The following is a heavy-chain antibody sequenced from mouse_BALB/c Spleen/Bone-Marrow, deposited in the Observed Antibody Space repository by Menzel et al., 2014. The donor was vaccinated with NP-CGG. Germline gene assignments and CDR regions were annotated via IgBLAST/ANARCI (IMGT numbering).Heavy chain of an antibody. CDR3: ARHEDGYYGAMDY. D-gene: IGHD2-3*01. J-gene: IGHJ4*01. CDR1: GFAFSSYD. V-gene: IGHV5-12-1*01. Sequence: DVHLVESGGGLVKPGGSLKLSCAASGFAFSSYDMSWVRQTPEKRLEWVAYISSGGGSTYYPDTEKGRFTISRDNAKNTLYLQMSSLKSEDTAMYYCARHEDGYYGAMDYWGQGTSVTVSS. CDR2: ISSGGGST.